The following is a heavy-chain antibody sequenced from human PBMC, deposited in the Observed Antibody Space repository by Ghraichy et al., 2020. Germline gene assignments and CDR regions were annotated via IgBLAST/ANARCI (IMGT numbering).Heavy chain of an antibody. CDR2: ISYDGSNK. D-gene: IGHD3-22*01. Sequence: GESLHISCAASGFTFSSYGMHWVRQAPGKGLEWVAVISYDGSNKYYADSVKGRFTISRDNSKNTLYLQMNSLRAEDTAVYYCAKDLHYYYDSSGYTNDYWGQGTLVTVSS. CDR1: GFTFSSYG. CDR3: AKDLHYYYDSSGYTNDY. J-gene: IGHJ4*02. V-gene: IGHV3-30*18.